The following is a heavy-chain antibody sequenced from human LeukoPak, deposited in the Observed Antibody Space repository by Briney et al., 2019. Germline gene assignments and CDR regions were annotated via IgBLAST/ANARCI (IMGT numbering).Heavy chain of an antibody. J-gene: IGHJ4*02. CDR2: ISGSGGST. V-gene: IGHV3-23*01. CDR3: AKVGRELPHVY. Sequence: GGSLRLSCAASGFAFSSYAMSWVRQAPGKGLEWVSAISGSGGSTYYADSVKGRFTISRDNSKNTLYLQMNSLRAEDTAVYYCAKVGRELPHVYWGQGTLVTVSS. CDR1: GFAFSSYA. D-gene: IGHD1-7*01.